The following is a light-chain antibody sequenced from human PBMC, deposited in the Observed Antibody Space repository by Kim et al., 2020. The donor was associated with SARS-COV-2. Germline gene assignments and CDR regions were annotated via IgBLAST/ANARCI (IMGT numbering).Light chain of an antibody. CDR3: AAWDNSVTAWV. CDR2: RDN. Sequence: RQTATRTCTGNSGNIGAQGAAWLQQHQGHPPKLLFYRDNNRPSGISERFSASRSGYTATLTIIGLQPEDEADYYCAAWDNSVTAWVFGGGTQLTVL. CDR1: SGNIGAQG. V-gene: IGLV10-54*01. J-gene: IGLJ3*02.